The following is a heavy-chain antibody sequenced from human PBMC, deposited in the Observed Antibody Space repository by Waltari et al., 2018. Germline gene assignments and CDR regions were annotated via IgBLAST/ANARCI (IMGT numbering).Heavy chain of an antibody. Sequence: EVQVLASGGGLIQPGGSLRLSCTASGFTFSSDAMTWVRQAPGEGVEVVSAISGSVDSTDYADCVRGRFTISGDSSRNTVWLQMSSLRVEDTAVYFCAKVLNNWPDVFDVWGQGTMVTVSS. CDR3: AKVLNNWPDVFDV. CDR2: ISGSVDST. V-gene: IGHV3-23*01. CDR1: GFTFSSDA. J-gene: IGHJ3*01.